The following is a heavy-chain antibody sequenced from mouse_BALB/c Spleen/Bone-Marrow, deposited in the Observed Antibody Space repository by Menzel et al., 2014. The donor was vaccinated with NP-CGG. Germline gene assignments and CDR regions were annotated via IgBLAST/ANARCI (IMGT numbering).Heavy chain of an antibody. CDR2: INPDSSTI. V-gene: IGHV4-1*02. Sequence: EVKLQESGGGLVQPGGSLKLSCAASGFDFSSYWMSWVRQAPGKGLEWIGEINPDSSTINYTPSLKDKSIISRDNAKNTLYLQMSKVRPEDTALYYCGRQGYYGYFAYWGQGTLVTVSA. CDR3: GRQGYYGYFAY. D-gene: IGHD1-2*01. J-gene: IGHJ3*01. CDR1: GFDFSSYW.